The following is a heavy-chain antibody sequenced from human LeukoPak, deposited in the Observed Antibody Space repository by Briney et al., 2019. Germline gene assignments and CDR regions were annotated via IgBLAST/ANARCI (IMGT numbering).Heavy chain of an antibody. CDR3: AKQEALDYYYGMDV. Sequence: QPGGSLRLSCAASGFTFDDYTMHWVRQAPGKGLEWVSPISWDGGSTYYADSVKGRFTISRDNSKNSLYLQMNSLRTEDTALYYCAKQEALDYYYGMDVWGQGTTVTVSS. V-gene: IGHV3-43*01. CDR1: GFTFDDYT. CDR2: ISWDGGST. J-gene: IGHJ6*02.